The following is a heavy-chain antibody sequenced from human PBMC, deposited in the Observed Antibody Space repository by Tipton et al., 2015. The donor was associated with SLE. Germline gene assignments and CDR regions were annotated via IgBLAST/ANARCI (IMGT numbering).Heavy chain of an antibody. CDR2: IYTSGST. D-gene: IGHD2-15*01. Sequence: TLSLTCTVTGGSISRGAYYWSWLRQPAGKGLEWIGRIYTSGSTNYHPSLKSRVTISVDTSKNQFSLKLSSVTAADTAVYYCARAEGSWDAFDIWGQGPMVTVSS. V-gene: IGHV4-61*02. CDR3: ARAEGSWDAFDI. CDR1: GGSISRGAYY. J-gene: IGHJ3*02.